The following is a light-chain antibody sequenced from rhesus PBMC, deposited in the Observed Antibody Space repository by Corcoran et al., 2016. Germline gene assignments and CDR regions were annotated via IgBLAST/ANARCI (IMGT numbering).Light chain of an antibody. J-gene: IGKJ4*01. CDR3: QQDSNWPPLT. V-gene: IGKV3-35*01. CDR1: QSVSSS. CDR2: DAS. Sequence: EIVLTQSPATLSLSPGERATLSCRASQSVSSSLAWYQQKPGQAPRLLIYDASSRATGIPDRFSGSGSGTDCTLTISSLETEDVGVYYCQQDSNWPPLTFGGGTKVELK.